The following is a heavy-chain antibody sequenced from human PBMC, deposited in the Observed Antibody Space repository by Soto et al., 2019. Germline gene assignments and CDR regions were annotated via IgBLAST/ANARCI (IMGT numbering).Heavy chain of an antibody. CDR3: ARIPSSSSEYYYYGMDV. CDR2: IDWDDDK. J-gene: IGHJ6*02. V-gene: IGHV2-70*01. CDR1: GFSLSTSGMC. Sequence: GSGPTLVNPTQTLTLTCTFSGFSLSTSGMCVSWIRQPPGKALEWLALIDWDDDKYYSTSLKTRLTISKDTSKNQVVLTMTNMDPVDTATHYCARIPSSSSEYYYYGMDVWGQGTTVTVSS. D-gene: IGHD6-6*01.